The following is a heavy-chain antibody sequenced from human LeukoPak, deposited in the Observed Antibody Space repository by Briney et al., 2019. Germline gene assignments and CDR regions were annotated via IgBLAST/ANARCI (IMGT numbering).Heavy chain of an antibody. CDR2: INPNSGGT. D-gene: IGHD4-17*01. Sequence: ASVKVSCKASGYTFTGYYMHWVRQAPGQGLEWMGWINPNSGGTNYAQKFQGWVTMTRDTSISTAYMELSRLRSDDTAVYYCAREGRDYGDYPNFDYWGQGTLVTVSS. V-gene: IGHV1-2*04. CDR1: GYTFTGYY. J-gene: IGHJ4*02. CDR3: AREGRDYGDYPNFDY.